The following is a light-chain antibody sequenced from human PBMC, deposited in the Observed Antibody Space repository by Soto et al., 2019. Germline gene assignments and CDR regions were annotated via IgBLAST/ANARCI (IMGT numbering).Light chain of an antibody. CDR2: DVS. CDR3: CSYAGSNTYV. V-gene: IGLV2-11*01. J-gene: IGLJ1*01. Sequence: QSALTQPRSVSGAPGQSVTISCTGTSSDVGGYNYVSWYQQHPGKAPKFMIYDVSERPSGVPDRFSGSKSGNTASLTISGLKAEDEADYYCCSYAGSNTYVFGPGTKLTVL. CDR1: SSDVGGYNY.